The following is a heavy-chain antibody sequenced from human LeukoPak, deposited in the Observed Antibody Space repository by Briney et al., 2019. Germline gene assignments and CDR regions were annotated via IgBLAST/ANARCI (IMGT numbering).Heavy chain of an antibody. V-gene: IGHV3-23*01. CDR2: ISGSGGST. CDR1: GFTFSSYA. D-gene: IGHD6-13*01. J-gene: IGHJ6*03. Sequence: PGGSLRLSCAASGFTFSSYAMSWVRQAPGKGLEWVSAISGSGGSTYYADSVKGRFTISRDNAKNSLYLQMNSLRAEDTAVYYCARVGSRHMAAAVICYYYYMDVWGKGTTVTVSS. CDR3: ARVGSRHMAAAVICYYYYMDV.